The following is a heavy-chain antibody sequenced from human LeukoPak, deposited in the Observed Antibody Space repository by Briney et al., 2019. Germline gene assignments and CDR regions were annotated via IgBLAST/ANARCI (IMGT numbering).Heavy chain of an antibody. CDR3: ARDRGLRFLEWSGPVGEHEKGAFDI. V-gene: IGHV3-13*03. CDR2: IGTAGDT. CDR1: GFTFSSYD. D-gene: IGHD3-3*01. Sequence: QPGGSLRLSCAACGFTFSSYDMHWVRQATGKGLEWVSAIGTAGDTYYPGSVKGQFTISRENAKNSLYLQMNSLRAGDTAVYYCARDRGLRFLEWSGPVGEHEKGAFDIWGQGTMVTVSS. J-gene: IGHJ3*02.